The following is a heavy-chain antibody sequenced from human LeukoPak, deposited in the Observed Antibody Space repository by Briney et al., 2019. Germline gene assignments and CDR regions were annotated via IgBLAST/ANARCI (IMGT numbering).Heavy chain of an antibody. CDR2: ISGSCSGGST. J-gene: IGHJ4*02. CDR1: GFTFSSYA. CDR3: AKLLAVTNSYYFNY. D-gene: IGHD6-19*01. Sequence: GGLLRLSCAAAGFTFSSYAMSLVRQAPGKGLEWVSTISGSCSGGSTYYADSVKGRFTISRDNSKDTLYLQMNSLRAEDTAVYYCAKLLAVTNSYYFNYWGQGTLVTVSS. V-gene: IGHV3-23*01.